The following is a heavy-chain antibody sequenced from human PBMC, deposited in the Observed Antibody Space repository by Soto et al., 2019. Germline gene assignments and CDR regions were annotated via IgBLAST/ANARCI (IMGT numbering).Heavy chain of an antibody. CDR1: GGTFSSYA. D-gene: IGHD3-10*01. CDR2: IIPIFGTA. Sequence: ASVKVSCKASGGTFSSYAISWVRQAPGQGLEWMGGIIPIFGTANYAQKFQGRVTITADESTSTAYMELSSLRSEDTAVYYCARSNRYSSSCAITMVRGRRYYYGMDVWGQGTTVTVSS. CDR3: ARSNRYSSSCAITMVRGRRYYYGMDV. J-gene: IGHJ6*02. V-gene: IGHV1-69*13.